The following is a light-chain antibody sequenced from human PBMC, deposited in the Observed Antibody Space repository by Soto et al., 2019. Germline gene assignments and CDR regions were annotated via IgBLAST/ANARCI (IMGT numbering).Light chain of an antibody. V-gene: IGKV1-5*01. CDR1: QSIGRW. Sequence: DIQMTQSPSTLSAFVGDRVTITCRASQSIGRWLAWYQQKPGKAPKLLIYDASSLESGVPSRFSGSGSGTELSLTLRSLQPDDFATYYCQQYNTYSPERTFGQGTKVEVK. CDR2: DAS. CDR3: QQYNTYSPERT. J-gene: IGKJ1*01.